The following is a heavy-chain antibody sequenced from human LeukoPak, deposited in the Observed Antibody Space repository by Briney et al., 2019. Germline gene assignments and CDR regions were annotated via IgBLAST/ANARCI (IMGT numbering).Heavy chain of an antibody. D-gene: IGHD6-13*01. CDR2: IYPSGST. Sequence: SETLSLTCTVSAGSISSYYWSWIRQPAGKGLEWIGRIYPSGSTNYNPSLNSRVTMSVDTSKNQFSLKLTSVTAADTAVYYCARDSRTSWTFDYWGQGTLVTVSS. CDR1: AGSISSYY. CDR3: ARDSRTSWTFDY. J-gene: IGHJ4*02. V-gene: IGHV4-4*07.